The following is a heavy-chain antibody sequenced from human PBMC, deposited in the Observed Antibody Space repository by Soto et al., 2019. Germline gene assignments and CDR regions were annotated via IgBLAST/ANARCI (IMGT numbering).Heavy chain of an antibody. CDR1: GFTFSSYG. V-gene: IGHV3-30*18. J-gene: IGHJ4*02. CDR2: ISYDGSNK. CDR3: AKDPRLMGQQLGYFDY. Sequence: GGSLRLSCAASGFTFSSYGMHWVRQAPGKGLERVAVISYDGSNKYYADSVKGRFTISRDNSKNTLYLQMNSLRAEDTAVYYCAKDPRLMGQQLGYFDYWGQGTLVTVSS. D-gene: IGHD6-13*01.